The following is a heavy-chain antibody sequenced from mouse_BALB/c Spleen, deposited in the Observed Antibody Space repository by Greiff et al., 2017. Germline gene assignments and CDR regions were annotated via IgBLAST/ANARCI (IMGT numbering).Heavy chain of an antibody. CDR1: GYTFSSYW. Sequence: QVQLQQSGAELMKPGASVKISCKATGYTFSSYWIEWVKQRPGHGLEWIGEILPGSGSTNYNEKFKGKATFTADTSSNTAYMQLSSLTSEDSAVYYCAGLYGNYWFAYWGQGTLVTVSA. CDR3: AGLYGNYWFAY. V-gene: IGHV1-9*01. J-gene: IGHJ3*01. D-gene: IGHD2-1*01. CDR2: ILPGSGST.